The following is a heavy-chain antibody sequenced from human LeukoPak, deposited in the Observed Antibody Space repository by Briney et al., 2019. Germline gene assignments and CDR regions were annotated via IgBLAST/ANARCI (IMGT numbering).Heavy chain of an antibody. D-gene: IGHD3-3*01. V-gene: IGHV1-8*03. CDR2: MNPNSGNT. CDR1: GYTFTSYD. Sequence: ASVKVSCKASGYTFTSYDINWVRQATGQGLEWMGWMNPNSGNTGYAQKFQGRVTITRNTTISTAYMEPSSLRSEDTAVYYCARARPKVYYDFWSGFYWFDPWGQGTLVTVSS. J-gene: IGHJ5*02. CDR3: ARARPKVYYDFWSGFYWFDP.